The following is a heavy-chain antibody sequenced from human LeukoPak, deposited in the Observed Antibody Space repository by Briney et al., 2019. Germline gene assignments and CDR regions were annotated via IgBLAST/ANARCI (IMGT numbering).Heavy chain of an antibody. J-gene: IGHJ4*02. CDR3: VKDLNPDSGWDFDY. V-gene: IGHV3-53*01. CDR2: IYSGGST. D-gene: IGHD6-19*01. Sequence: GGSLRLSCAASGFTVSSNYMSWVRQAPGKGLEWVSVIYSGGSTYYADSVKGRFTISRDNSKNTLYLQMNSLRAEDTAVYYCVKDLNPDSGWDFDYWGQGTLVTVSS. CDR1: GFTVSSNY.